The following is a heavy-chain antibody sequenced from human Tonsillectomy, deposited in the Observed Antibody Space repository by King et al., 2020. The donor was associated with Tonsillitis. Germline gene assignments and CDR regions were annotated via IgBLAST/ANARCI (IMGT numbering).Heavy chain of an antibody. Sequence: VQLVESGGGLVQPGGSLRLSCAASGFTVSSNYMSWVRQAPGKGLEWVSVIYSGGTTFYADSVKGRFTISRDNSKNTLYLQMNSLRAEDTAVYYCARDSDAYSYSQDAFDIWGQGTMVTVSS. CDR3: ARDSDAYSYSQDAFDI. J-gene: IGHJ3*02. CDR2: IYSGGTT. CDR1: GFTVSSNY. V-gene: IGHV3-66*01. D-gene: IGHD5-18*01.